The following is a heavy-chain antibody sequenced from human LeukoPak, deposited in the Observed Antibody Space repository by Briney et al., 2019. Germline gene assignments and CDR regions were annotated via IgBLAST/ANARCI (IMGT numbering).Heavy chain of an antibody. V-gene: IGHV3-7*01. J-gene: IGHJ4*02. CDR1: GFIFSSYW. D-gene: IGHD1-14*01. Sequence: GGSLRLSCAASGFIFSSYWMSWVRQAPGKGLEWVANIKQDGSEKYYVDSVKGRFTISRDNAKNSLYLQMNSLRAEDTAVYYCARDRRVSYWGQGTLVTVSS. CDR3: ARDRRVSY. CDR2: IKQDGSEK.